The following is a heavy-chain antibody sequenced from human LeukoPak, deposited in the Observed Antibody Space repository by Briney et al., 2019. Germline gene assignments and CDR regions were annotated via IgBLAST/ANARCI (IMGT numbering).Heavy chain of an antibody. Sequence: PGGSLRLSCAASGFTFSSYAMHWVRQAPGKGLEWVAVISYDGSNKYYADSVKGRFTISRDNSKNTLYLQMNSLRAEDTAVYYCARDLTPDGYNSEDTDWGQGTLVTVSS. J-gene: IGHJ4*02. CDR2: ISYDGSNK. CDR3: ARDLTPDGYNSEDTD. V-gene: IGHV3-30*04. D-gene: IGHD5-24*01. CDR1: GFTFSSYA.